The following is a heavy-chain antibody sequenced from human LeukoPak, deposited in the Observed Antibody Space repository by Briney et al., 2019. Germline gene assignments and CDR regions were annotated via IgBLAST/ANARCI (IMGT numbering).Heavy chain of an antibody. J-gene: IGHJ4*02. CDR3: AKEGWLRQIFDY. Sequence: GGSLRLSCAASGFTFSSYSMNWVRQAPGKGLEWVSSISSGSSYIYYADSVKGRFTISRDNAKNSLYLQMNSLRAEDTAVYYCAKEGWLRQIFDYWGQGTLVTVSS. V-gene: IGHV3-21*04. CDR2: ISSGSSYI. CDR1: GFTFSSYS. D-gene: IGHD5-12*01.